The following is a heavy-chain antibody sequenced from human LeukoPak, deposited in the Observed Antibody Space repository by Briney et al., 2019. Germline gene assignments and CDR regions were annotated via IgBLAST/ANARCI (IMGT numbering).Heavy chain of an antibody. CDR3: ARGVAGTLDY. CDR1: GFTFSSYG. V-gene: IGHV3-30*03. Sequence: GGSLRLSCAASGFTFSSYGMHWVRQAPGKGLEWVAVISYDGSNKYYADSVKGRFTISRDNSKNTLYLQMNSLRVEDTAVYYCARGVAGTLDYWGQGTLVTVSS. J-gene: IGHJ4*02. CDR2: ISYDGSNK. D-gene: IGHD6-19*01.